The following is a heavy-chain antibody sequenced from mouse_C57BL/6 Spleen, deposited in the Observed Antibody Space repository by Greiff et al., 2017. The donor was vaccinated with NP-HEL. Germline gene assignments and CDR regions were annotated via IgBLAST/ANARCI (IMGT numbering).Heavy chain of an antibody. CDR1: GYTFTGYW. Sequence: VQLQQSGAELMKPGASVKLSCKATGYTFTGYWIEWVKQRPGHGLEWIGEILPGSGSTNYNEKVKGKATFTADTYSNTAYMQLTSLTTEDSAIYYCARPPCDYGYDGAYWGQGTRVTVSA. CDR3: ARPPCDYGYDGAY. D-gene: IGHD2-2*01. CDR2: ILPGSGST. J-gene: IGHJ3*01. V-gene: IGHV1-9*01.